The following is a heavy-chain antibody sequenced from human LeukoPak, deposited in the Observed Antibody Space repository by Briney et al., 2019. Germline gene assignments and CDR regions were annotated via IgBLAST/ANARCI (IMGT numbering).Heavy chain of an antibody. V-gene: IGHV3-74*01. J-gene: IGHJ4*02. D-gene: IGHD3-22*01. Sequence: GGSLRLSCVGSGFTFSRYWLNWVRQAPGKGLVWVSRINSDGSSTSYADSVKGRFTISRDNAKNTLYLQMNSLRAEDTAVYYCARGENYYDSSGYDYWGQGTLVTVSS. CDR1: GFTFSRYW. CDR3: ARGENYYDSSGYDY. CDR2: INSDGSST.